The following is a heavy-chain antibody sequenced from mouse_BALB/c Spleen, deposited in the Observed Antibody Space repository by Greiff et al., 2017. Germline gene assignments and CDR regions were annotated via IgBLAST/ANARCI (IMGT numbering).Heavy chain of an antibody. V-gene: IGHV14-3*02. Sequence: EVQLHQSGAELVKPGASVKLSCTASGFNIKDTYMHWVKQRPEQGLEWIGRIDPANGNTKYDPKFQGKATITADTSSNTAYLQLSSLTSEDTAVYYCARLGGYSWFAYWGQGTLVTVSA. CDR1: GFNIKDTY. J-gene: IGHJ3*01. D-gene: IGHD2-3*01. CDR2: IDPANGNT. CDR3: ARLGGYSWFAY.